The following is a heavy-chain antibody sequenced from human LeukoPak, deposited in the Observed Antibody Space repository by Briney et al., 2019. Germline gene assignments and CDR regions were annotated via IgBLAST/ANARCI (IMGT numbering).Heavy chain of an antibody. CDR2: INHSGST. CDR1: GGSFSGYY. Sequence: SETLSLTCAVYGGSFSGYYWSWIRQPPGKGLEWIGEINHSGSTNYNPSLKSRVTISVDTSKNQFSLKLSSVTAADTAVYYCARDLSYDSSGYFQTNYFDYWGQGTLVTVSS. J-gene: IGHJ4*02. CDR3: ARDLSYDSSGYFQTNYFDY. V-gene: IGHV4-34*01. D-gene: IGHD3-22*01.